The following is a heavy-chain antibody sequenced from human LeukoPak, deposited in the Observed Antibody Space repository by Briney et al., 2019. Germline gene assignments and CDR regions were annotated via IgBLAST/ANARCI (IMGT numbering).Heavy chain of an antibody. V-gene: IGHV3-9*01. J-gene: IGHJ3*02. D-gene: IGHD6-19*01. CDR2: ISWNSGTV. CDR3: AKGDVRPYSSGVYDI. Sequence: GGSLRLSCAASGFTFDDYAMYWVRQVPGKGLEWVPGISWNSGTVGYADSVKGRFTISRDNAKNSLYLQMNSLRAEDTALYYCAKGDVRPYSSGVYDIWGQGTMVTVSS. CDR1: GFTFDDYA.